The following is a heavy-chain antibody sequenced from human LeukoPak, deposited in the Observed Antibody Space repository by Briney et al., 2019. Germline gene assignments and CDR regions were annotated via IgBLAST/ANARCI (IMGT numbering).Heavy chain of an antibody. D-gene: IGHD1-1*01. CDR1: GYSFTSYW. J-gene: IGHJ6*03. CDR2: IYPGDSDT. CDR3: ARQVVQYYYYHYMDV. V-gene: IGHV5-51*01. Sequence: GESLKISCKGSGYSFTSYWIGWVRQMPGKGLEWVGIIYPGDSDTRYSPSFQGQVTISADKSISTAYLQWSSLKASDTAMYYCARQVVQYYYYHYMDVWGKGTTVTVSS.